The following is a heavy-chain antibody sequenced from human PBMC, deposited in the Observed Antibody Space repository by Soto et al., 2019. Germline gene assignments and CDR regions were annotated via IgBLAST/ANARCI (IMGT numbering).Heavy chain of an antibody. CDR1: GGSISSGDYY. CDR3: ARVPAGGNSDYFDY. V-gene: IGHV4-30-4*01. Sequence: QVQLQESGPGLVKPSQTLSLTCTVSGGSISSGDYYWSWIRQPPGKGLEWIGYIYYTGSTYYHPSLKSRVTXXVXTXXNQFSLKLSSVTAADTAVYYCARVPAGGNSDYFDYWGQGTLVTVSS. CDR2: IYYTGST. J-gene: IGHJ4*02. D-gene: IGHD2-21*02.